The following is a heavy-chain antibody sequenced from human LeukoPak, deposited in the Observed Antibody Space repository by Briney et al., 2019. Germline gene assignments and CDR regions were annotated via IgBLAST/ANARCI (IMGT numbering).Heavy chain of an antibody. CDR1: GGSFSGYY. CDR2: INHSGST. CDR3: ARGFQYYYDSSGYYYPFDY. D-gene: IGHD3-22*01. J-gene: IGHJ4*02. Sequence: SETLSLTCAVYGGSFSGYYWSWIRQPPGKGLEWIGEINHSGSTNYDPSLKSRVTISVDTSKNQFSLKLSSVTAADTAVYYCARGFQYYYDSSGYYYPFDYWGQGTLVTVSS. V-gene: IGHV4-34*01.